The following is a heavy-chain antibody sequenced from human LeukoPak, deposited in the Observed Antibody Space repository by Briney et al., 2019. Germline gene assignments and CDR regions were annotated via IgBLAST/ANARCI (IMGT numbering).Heavy chain of an antibody. Sequence: SQTLSLTCTVSGGSISSGSYYWSWIRQPAGKGLEWIGRIYTSGSTNCNPSLKSRVTISVDTSKNQFSLKLSSVTAADTAVYYCARYCSGGSCHSEFDYWGQGTLVTVSS. CDR1: GGSISSGSYY. CDR3: ARYCSGGSCHSEFDY. J-gene: IGHJ4*02. D-gene: IGHD2-15*01. CDR2: IYTSGST. V-gene: IGHV4-61*02.